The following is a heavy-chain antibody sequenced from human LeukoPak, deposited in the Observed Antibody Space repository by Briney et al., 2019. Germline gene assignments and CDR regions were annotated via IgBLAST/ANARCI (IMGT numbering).Heavy chain of an antibody. CDR2: IIPIFGTA. Sequence: SVKVSCKASGGTFSSYAISWVRQAPGQGLEWMGRIIPIFGTANYAQKFQGRVTITTDESTSTAYMELSSLRSEDTAVYYCARFGITSGGVIDDAFDIWGQGTMVTVSS. J-gene: IGHJ3*02. V-gene: IGHV1-69*05. D-gene: IGHD3-16*02. CDR3: ARFGITSGGVIDDAFDI. CDR1: GGTFSSYA.